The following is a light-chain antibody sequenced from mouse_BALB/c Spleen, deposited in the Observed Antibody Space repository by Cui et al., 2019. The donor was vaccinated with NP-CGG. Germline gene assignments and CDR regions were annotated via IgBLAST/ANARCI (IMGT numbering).Light chain of an antibody. CDR2: GTN. V-gene: IGLV1*02. Sequence: HAVLTQASPLTTSPGETVTLTCRSSTGAGTTSNYANWVEEKPDQLFTGIIGGTNNRAPGVPARFSGSLIGDKAAVTITGAQTEDEAINFCGLWYSNHWVFGGGTKLTVL. J-gene: IGLJ1*01. CDR3: GLWYSNHWV. CDR1: TGAGTTSNY.